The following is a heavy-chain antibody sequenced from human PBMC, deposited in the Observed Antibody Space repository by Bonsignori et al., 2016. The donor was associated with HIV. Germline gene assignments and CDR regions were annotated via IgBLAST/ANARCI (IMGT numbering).Heavy chain of an antibody. J-gene: IGHJ5*02. Sequence: QVKLQESGPGLVRPSETLSLTCDVSGDLISSGHYVGLDPARPQGKGLEWIGSIHHSDITYFNPSLKSRGTISVDTSKNRFSLRLTSVSAADTAVYYCARDRVVLAPAAKPHPEHWFDPWGQGTLV. V-gene: IGHV4-38-2*02. CDR3: ARDRVVLAPAAKPHPEHWFDP. CDR1: GDLISSGHY. D-gene: IGHD2-2*01. CDR2: IHHSDIT.